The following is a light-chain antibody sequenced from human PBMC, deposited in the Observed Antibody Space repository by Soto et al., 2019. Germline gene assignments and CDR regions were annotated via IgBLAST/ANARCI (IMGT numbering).Light chain of an antibody. CDR2: DVT. Sequence: QSVLTQPRSVSGSPGQSVTISCTGTNSDVGSFNYVSWYQQHPGKAPKLMISDVTKRPSGVPDRFSGSKSGNTASLTISGLQAEDEADYYCSSYAGSHTLVIFGGGTKVTVL. CDR3: SSYAGSHTLVI. CDR1: NSDVGSFNY. J-gene: IGLJ2*01. V-gene: IGLV2-11*01.